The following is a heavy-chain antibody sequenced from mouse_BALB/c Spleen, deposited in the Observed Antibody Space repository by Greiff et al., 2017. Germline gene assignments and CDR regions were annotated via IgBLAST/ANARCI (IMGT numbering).Heavy chain of an antibody. CDR2: ISSGSSTI. CDR3: ARAARATLGFAY. D-gene: IGHD3-1*01. CDR1: GFTFSSFG. V-gene: IGHV5-17*02. J-gene: IGHJ3*01. Sequence: EVHLAESGGGLVQPGGSRKLSCAASGFTFSSFGMHWVRQAPEKGLEWVAYISSGSSTIYYADTVKGRFTISRDNPKNTLFLQMTSLRSEDTAMYYCARAARATLGFAYWGQGTLVTVSA.